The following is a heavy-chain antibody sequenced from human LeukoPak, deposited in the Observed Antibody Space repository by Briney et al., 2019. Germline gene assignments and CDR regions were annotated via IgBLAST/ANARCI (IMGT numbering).Heavy chain of an antibody. V-gene: IGHV3-30-3*01. CDR3: ARGPALGVRGAHLDY. J-gene: IGHJ4*02. Sequence: GGSLRLSCAASGFTFSSYAMHWVRQAPGKGLEWVAVISYGGSNKYYADSVKGRFTISRDNSKNTLYLQMNSLRAEDTAVYRCARGPALGVRGAHLDYWGQGILVAVSS. CDR2: ISYGGSNK. D-gene: IGHD3-10*01. CDR1: GFTFSSYA.